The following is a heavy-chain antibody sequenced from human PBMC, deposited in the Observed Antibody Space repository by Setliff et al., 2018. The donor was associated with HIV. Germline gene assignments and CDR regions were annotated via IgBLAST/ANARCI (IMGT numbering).Heavy chain of an antibody. J-gene: IGHJ5*02. CDR1: GYTFTNYD. Sequence: ASVKVSCKASGYTFTNYDINWVRQATGQGLEWMGWMNPNSGDTGYAQNFQGRVTMTRNTSISAAYMELSSLRSEDTAVYYCAKWYYTLWSGYRARNNWFDPWGQGTLVTVSS. D-gene: IGHD3-3*01. V-gene: IGHV1-8*02. CDR3: AKWYYTLWSGYRARNNWFDP. CDR2: MNPNSGDT.